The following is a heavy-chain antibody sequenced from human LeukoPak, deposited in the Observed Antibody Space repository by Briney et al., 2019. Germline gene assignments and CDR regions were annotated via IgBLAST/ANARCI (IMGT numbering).Heavy chain of an antibody. V-gene: IGHV1-2*02. CDR2: INPNSGGT. Sequence: ASVKVSCKASGYTFTGYYVHWVRQAPGQGLEWMGWINPNSGGTNYAQKFQGRVTMTRDTSISTAYMELSRLRSDDTAVYYCARDSSYDSSGYDPYFWYFDLWGRGTLVTVSS. CDR1: GYTFTGYY. CDR3: ARDSSYDSSGYDPYFWYFDL. J-gene: IGHJ2*01. D-gene: IGHD3-22*01.